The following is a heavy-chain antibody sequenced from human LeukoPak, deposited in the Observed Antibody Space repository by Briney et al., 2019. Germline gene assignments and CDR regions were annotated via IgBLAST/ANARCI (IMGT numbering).Heavy chain of an antibody. V-gene: IGHV4-59*01. CDR3: ARARYHTEMTYFRTVYYFDY. J-gene: IGHJ4*02. D-gene: IGHD2-8*01. Sequence: SETLSLTCTVSGGSISSYYWNWIRQPPGKGLEWIGYIYYSGSTNYNPSLKSRVTISVDPSQNQFSLKLSSVTAADTAVYYCARARYHTEMTYFRTVYYFDYRGQGTLVTVSS. CDR2: IYYSGST. CDR1: GGSISSYY.